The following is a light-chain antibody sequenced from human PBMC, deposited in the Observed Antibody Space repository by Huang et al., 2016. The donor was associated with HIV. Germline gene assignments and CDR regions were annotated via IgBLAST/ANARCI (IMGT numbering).Light chain of an antibody. CDR2: GAS. Sequence: DIVLTQSPGTLSLSPGERATRSCRASQSVSSSYLAWYQQKPGQAPRLLIYGASSSATGIPDRFSGRGSGTDFTLTSSRMETEDYAVYYCQQYGSSPWTFGQGTKVEIK. V-gene: IGKV3-20*01. CDR3: QQYGSSPWT. J-gene: IGKJ1*01. CDR1: QSVSSSY.